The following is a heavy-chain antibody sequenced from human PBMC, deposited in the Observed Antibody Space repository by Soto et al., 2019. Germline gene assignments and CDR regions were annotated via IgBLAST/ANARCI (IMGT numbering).Heavy chain of an antibody. D-gene: IGHD6-13*01. CDR3: AKDGRGPYSSSWYDWFDP. CDR1: GFTFSSYN. Sequence: PGGSLRLSCAASGFTFSSYNMNWVRQAPGKGLEWVSYISSSSSSIYYADSVKGRFTISRDNAKNSLYLQMNSLRAEDTAVYYCAKDGRGPYSSSWYDWFDPWGQGTLVTVSS. CDR2: ISSSSSSI. V-gene: IGHV3-48*01. J-gene: IGHJ5*02.